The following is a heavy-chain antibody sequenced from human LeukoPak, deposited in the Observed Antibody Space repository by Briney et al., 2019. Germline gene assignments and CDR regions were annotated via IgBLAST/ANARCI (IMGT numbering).Heavy chain of an antibody. J-gene: IGHJ6*03. CDR2: IYYSGST. V-gene: IGHV4-59*01. CDR1: GGSISSYY. CDR3: ARGSMVRGVTGLYYYYMDV. D-gene: IGHD3-10*01. Sequence: SETLSLNCTVSGGSISSYYWSWIRQPPGKGLEWIGYIYYSGSTNYNPSLKSRVTISVDTSKNQFSLKLSSVTAADTAVYYCARGSMVRGVTGLYYYYMDVWGKGTTVTVSS.